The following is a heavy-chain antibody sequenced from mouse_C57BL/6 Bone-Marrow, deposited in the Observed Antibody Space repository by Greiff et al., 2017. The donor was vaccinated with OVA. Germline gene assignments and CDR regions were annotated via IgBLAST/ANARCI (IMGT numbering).Heavy chain of an antibody. CDR3: ARIYYGNYFGY. CDR1: GFSLTSYG. V-gene: IGHV2-2*01. J-gene: IGHJ2*01. CDR2: IWSGGST. D-gene: IGHD2-1*01. Sequence: QVQLQQSGPGLVQPSQSLSITCTVSGFSLTSYGVHWVRQSPGKGLEWLGVIWSGGSTDYNAAFISRLSISKDNSKSQVFFKMNSLQADDTAIYYCARIYYGNYFGYWGQGTTLTVSS.